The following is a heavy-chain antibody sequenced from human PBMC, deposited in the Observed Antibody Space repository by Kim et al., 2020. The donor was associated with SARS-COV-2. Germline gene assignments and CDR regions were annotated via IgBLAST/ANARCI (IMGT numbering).Heavy chain of an antibody. V-gene: IGHV5-51*01. Sequence: GESLKISCKGSGYSFTSYWIGWVRQMPGKGLEWMGIIYPGDSDTRYSPSFQGQVTISADKSISTAYLQWSSLKASDTAMYYCATSTVTTATDFDYWGQGTLVTVSS. CDR2: IYPGDSDT. CDR3: ATSTVTTATDFDY. CDR1: GYSFTSYW. D-gene: IGHD4-17*01. J-gene: IGHJ4*02.